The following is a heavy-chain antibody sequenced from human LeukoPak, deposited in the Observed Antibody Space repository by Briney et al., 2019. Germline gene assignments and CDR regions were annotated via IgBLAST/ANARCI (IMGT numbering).Heavy chain of an antibody. V-gene: IGHV4-61*02. CDR1: GGSISSGSYY. Sequence: PSETLSLTCTVSGGSISSGSYYWSWIRQPAGKGLEWIGRIYTSGSTNYNPSLKSRVTISVDTSKNQFSLKLSSVTAADTAVYYCARDPMVRGYSWFDPWGQGTLVTVSS. CDR2: IYTSGST. J-gene: IGHJ5*02. CDR3: ARDPMVRGYSWFDP. D-gene: IGHD3-10*01.